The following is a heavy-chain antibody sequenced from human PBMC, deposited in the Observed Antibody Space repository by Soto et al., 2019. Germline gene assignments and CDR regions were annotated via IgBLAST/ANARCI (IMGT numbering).Heavy chain of an antibody. D-gene: IGHD6-6*01. CDR1: GFTFSSYG. CDR2: IWYDGSNK. CDR3: ATLGWSSSSGHLTDDYYYYYYIDV. V-gene: IGHV3-33*01. J-gene: IGHJ6*03. Sequence: GGSLRLSCAASGFTFSSYGMHWVRQAPGKGLEWVAVIWYDGSNKYYADSVKGRFTISRDNSKNTLYLQMNSLRAEDTAVYYCATLGWSSSSGHLTDDYYYYYYIDVWGKGTTVTVSS.